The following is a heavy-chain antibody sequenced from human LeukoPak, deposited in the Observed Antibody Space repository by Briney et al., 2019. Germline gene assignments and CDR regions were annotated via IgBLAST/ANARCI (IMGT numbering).Heavy chain of an antibody. D-gene: IGHD3-9*01. CDR3: AAVLRYFEDSNWFDP. V-gene: IGHV1-8*03. J-gene: IGHJ5*02. CDR2: MNPNSGNT. Sequence: ASVKVSCKASGYTFTSYDINWVRQATGQGLEWMGWMNPNSGNTAYAQKFQGRVTITRDMPTSTAYMELSSLRSEDTAVYYCAAVLRYFEDSNWFDPWGQGTLVTVSS. CDR1: GYTFTSYD.